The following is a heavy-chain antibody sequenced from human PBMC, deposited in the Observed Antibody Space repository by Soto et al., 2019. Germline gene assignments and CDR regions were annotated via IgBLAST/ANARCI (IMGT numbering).Heavy chain of an antibody. CDR1: GSTFDSSA. Sequence: SSVKAACTMSGSTFDSSALNFVLHSPGQRLELIAWNIATFSISNYARTFQGRVSIVADGSTSASYRVLGCLTAKTTALYICARDNHFLDKLLASYFDFWGQGTQVTVSS. CDR2: NIATFSIS. D-gene: IGHD3-3*02. CDR3: ARDNHFLDKLLASYFDF. J-gene: IGHJ4*02. V-gene: IGHV1-69*13.